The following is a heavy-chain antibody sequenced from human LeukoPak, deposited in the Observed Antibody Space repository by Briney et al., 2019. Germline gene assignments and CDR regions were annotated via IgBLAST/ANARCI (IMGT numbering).Heavy chain of an antibody. CDR3: ILGYCSSTSCYGDAFDI. CDR1: GFTFTTYW. V-gene: IGHV5-51*01. J-gene: IGHJ3*02. CDR2: IYPGDSDT. Sequence: RGESLKISCKGSGFTFTTYWVGWVRQMPGKGLEWMGIIYPGDSDTRYSPSFQGQVTISADKSISTAYLQWSSLKASDTAMYYCILGYCSSTSCYGDAFDIWGQGTMVTVSS. D-gene: IGHD2-2*01.